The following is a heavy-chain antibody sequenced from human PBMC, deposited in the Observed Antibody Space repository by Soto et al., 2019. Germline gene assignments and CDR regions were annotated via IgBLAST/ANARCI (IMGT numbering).Heavy chain of an antibody. Sequence: ASVKVSCKASGYTFTSYGISWVRQAPGQGLEWMGWISAYNGNTNYAQKLQGRVTMTTDTSTSTAYMELRSLRSDYTAVYYCARDILVVVAATRLYYYYGMDVWGQGTTVTVSS. CDR1: GYTFTSYG. V-gene: IGHV1-18*01. CDR2: ISAYNGNT. CDR3: ARDILVVVAATRLYYYYGMDV. J-gene: IGHJ6*02. D-gene: IGHD2-15*01.